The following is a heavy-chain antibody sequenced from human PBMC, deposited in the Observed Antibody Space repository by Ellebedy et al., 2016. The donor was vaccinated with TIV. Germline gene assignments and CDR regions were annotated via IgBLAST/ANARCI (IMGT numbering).Heavy chain of an antibody. Sequence: ASVKVSXXVSGYTLTELSMHWVRQAPGKGLEWMGGFDPEDGETIYAQKFQGRVTMTEDTSTDTAYMELSSLRSEDTAVYYCATAVSSGWCFDYWGQGTLVTVSS. CDR3: ATAVSSGWCFDY. V-gene: IGHV1-24*01. CDR1: GYTLTELS. D-gene: IGHD6-19*01. J-gene: IGHJ4*02. CDR2: FDPEDGET.